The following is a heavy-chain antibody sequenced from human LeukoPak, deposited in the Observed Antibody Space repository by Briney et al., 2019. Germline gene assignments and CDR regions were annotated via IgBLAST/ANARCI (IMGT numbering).Heavy chain of an antibody. D-gene: IGHD2-2*02. CDR1: GGSISSYY. CDR3: AREQVVPAAITGDDAFDI. J-gene: IGHJ3*02. Sequence: SETLSLTCTVSGGSISSYYWSWIRQPAGKGLEWIGRIYTSGSTNYNPSLKSRVTMSVDTSKNQFSLKLSSVTAADTAVYYCAREQVVPAAITGDDAFDIWGQGTMVTVSS. V-gene: IGHV4-4*07. CDR2: IYTSGST.